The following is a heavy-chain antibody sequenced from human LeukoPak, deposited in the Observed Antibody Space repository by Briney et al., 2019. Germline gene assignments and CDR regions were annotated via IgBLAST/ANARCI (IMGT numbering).Heavy chain of an antibody. CDR3: AREGMVTTPPWYFDL. V-gene: IGHV4-34*01. J-gene: IGHJ2*01. CDR2: INHSGST. Sequence: RASETLSLTCAVYGGSFSGCYWSWIRQPPGKGLEWIGEINHSGSTNYNPSLKSRVTISVDTSKNQFSLKLSSVTAADTASYYCAREGMVTTPPWYFDLWGRGTLVTVSS. CDR1: GGSFSGCY. D-gene: IGHD4-17*01.